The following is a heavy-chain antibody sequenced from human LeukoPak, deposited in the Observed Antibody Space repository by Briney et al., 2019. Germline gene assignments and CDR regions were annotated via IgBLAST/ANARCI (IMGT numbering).Heavy chain of an antibody. D-gene: IGHD5-18*01. V-gene: IGHV3-23*01. Sequence: GGSLRLSCAVSGLTFSRYAMSWVRQAPGKGLEWVSAISESGTGTYYADSVKGRFTISRDNSKNTQSLHMNSLRAEDTAVYYCAKDIAQGYTFGSIEQDYWGQGTLVTVSS. CDR1: GLTFSRYA. J-gene: IGHJ4*02. CDR3: AKDIAQGYTFGSIEQDY. CDR2: ISESGTGT.